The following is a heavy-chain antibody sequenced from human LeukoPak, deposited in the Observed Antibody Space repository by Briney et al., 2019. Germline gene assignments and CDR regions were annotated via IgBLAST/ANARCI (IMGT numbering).Heavy chain of an antibody. CDR1: GGSISSYY. Sequence: SETLSLTCTVSGGSISSYYWSWIRQPPGKGLEWIGYIYYSGYTNYNPSLKSRVTISVDTSKDQFSLKLSSVTAADTAVYYCARTTMVRGTYYMDVWGKGTTVTISS. CDR3: ARTTMVRGTYYMDV. CDR2: IYYSGYT. J-gene: IGHJ6*03. V-gene: IGHV4-59*01. D-gene: IGHD3-10*01.